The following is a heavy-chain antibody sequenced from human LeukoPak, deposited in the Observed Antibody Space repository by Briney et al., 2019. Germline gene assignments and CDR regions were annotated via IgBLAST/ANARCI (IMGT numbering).Heavy chain of an antibody. Sequence: GGSLRLSCAASGFTVSRNYMSGVGQAPGKGLEGVSVIYSGGSTYYADSVKGRFTISRDNSKNTLYLQMNSLRAEDTAVYYCAKDRRSYYDSSGYYDYWGQGTLVTVSS. J-gene: IGHJ4*02. V-gene: IGHV3-53*01. CDR3: AKDRRSYYDSSGYYDY. D-gene: IGHD3-22*01. CDR1: GFTVSRNY. CDR2: IYSGGST.